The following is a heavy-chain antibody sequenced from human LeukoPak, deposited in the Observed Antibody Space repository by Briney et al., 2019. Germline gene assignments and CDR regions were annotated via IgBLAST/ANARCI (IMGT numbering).Heavy chain of an antibody. V-gene: IGHV3-30-3*01. CDR3: ARDHSNYYDSSGLPDY. Sequence: PGRSLRLSCAASGFTFSSYAMHCVRQAPGKGLEWVAVISYDGSNKYYADSVKGRFTISRDNSKNTLYLQMNSLRAEDTAVYYCARDHSNYYDSSGLPDYWGQGTLVTVSS. J-gene: IGHJ4*02. D-gene: IGHD3-22*01. CDR1: GFTFSSYA. CDR2: ISYDGSNK.